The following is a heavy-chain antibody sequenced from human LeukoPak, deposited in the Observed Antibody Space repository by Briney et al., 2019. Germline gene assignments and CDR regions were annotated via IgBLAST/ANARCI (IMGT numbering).Heavy chain of an antibody. J-gene: IGHJ4*02. D-gene: IGHD3-22*01. CDR1: GFTLTSHF. Sequence: GGSLRLSCAASGFTLTSHFMTWVRQAPGKGLEWVAGISDSGDTTYHADSVKGRFTISRDNSKNTLYLQMNSLRAEDTAVYYCARDPIDWGQGTLVTVSS. V-gene: IGHV3-23*01. CDR3: ARDPID. CDR2: ISDSGDTT.